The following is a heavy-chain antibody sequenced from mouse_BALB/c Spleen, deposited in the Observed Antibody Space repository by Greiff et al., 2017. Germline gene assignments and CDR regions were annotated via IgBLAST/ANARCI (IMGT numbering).Heavy chain of an antibody. CDR1: GFNIKDYY. CDR3: ARDYYGSALFDY. CDR2: IDPENGNT. D-gene: IGHD1-1*01. Sequence: VQLKQSGAELVRSGASVKLSCTASGFNIKDYYMHWVKQRPEQGLEWIGWIDPENGNTIYDPKFQGKASITADTSSNTAYLQLSSLTSEDTAVYYCARDYYGSALFDYWGQGTTLTVSS. J-gene: IGHJ2*01. V-gene: IGHV14-1*02.